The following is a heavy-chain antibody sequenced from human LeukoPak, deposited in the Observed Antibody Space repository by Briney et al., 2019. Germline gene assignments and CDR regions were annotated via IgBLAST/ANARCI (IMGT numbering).Heavy chain of an antibody. CDR2: ISNNGGYT. Sequence: GGSLRLSCAASGFTFSSTSMSWVRQAPGKGLEWVSAISNNGGYTYYADSVQGRFTISRDNSKSTLCLQMNSLRAEDTAVYYCAKQLGYCSDGSCYFPYWGQGTLVTVSS. V-gene: IGHV3-23*01. CDR1: GFTFSSTS. J-gene: IGHJ4*02. CDR3: AKQLGYCSDGSCYFPY. D-gene: IGHD2-15*01.